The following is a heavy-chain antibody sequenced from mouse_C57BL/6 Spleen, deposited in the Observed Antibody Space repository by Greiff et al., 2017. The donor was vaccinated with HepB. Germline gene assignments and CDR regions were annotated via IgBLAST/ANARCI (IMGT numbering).Heavy chain of an antibody. Sequence: DVKLVESGGGLVKPGGSLKLSCAASGFTFSSYAMSWVRQTPEKRLEWVATISDGGSYTYYPDNVKGRFTISRDNAKNNLYLQMSHLKSEDTAMYYCARDDDGYYVLYWYFDVWGTGTTVTVSS. CDR3: ARDDDGYYVLYWYFDV. CDR2: ISDGGSYT. V-gene: IGHV5-4*01. CDR1: GFTFSSYA. J-gene: IGHJ1*03. D-gene: IGHD2-3*01.